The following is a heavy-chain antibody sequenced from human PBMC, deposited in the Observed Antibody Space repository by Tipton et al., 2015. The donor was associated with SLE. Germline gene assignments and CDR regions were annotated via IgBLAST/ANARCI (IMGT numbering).Heavy chain of an antibody. J-gene: IGHJ3*02. D-gene: IGHD1-26*01. CDR3: AGEVGDDAFDI. CDR1: GFTFSSYS. Sequence: LRLSCAASGFTFSSYSMNWVRQPPGKGLEWIGSIYYSGSTYYNPSLKSRVTISVDTSKNQFSLKLSSVTAADTAVYYCAGEVGDDAFDIWGQGTMVTVSS. V-gene: IGHV4-38-2*02. CDR2: IYYSGST.